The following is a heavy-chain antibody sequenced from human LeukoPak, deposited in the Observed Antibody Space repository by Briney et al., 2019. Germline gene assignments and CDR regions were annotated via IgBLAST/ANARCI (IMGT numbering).Heavy chain of an antibody. Sequence: SVKVSCKASGYTFTGFGFSWVRPAPGQGLEWVGRIISILGISNYAQKFQGRITITADKSTSTAYMELSNLRSEDTAVYYCARRIAVAGTSLHYYYGMDVWGQGTTVTVSS. D-gene: IGHD6-19*01. CDR3: ARRIAVAGTSLHYYYGMDV. CDR2: IISILGIS. J-gene: IGHJ6*02. CDR1: GYTFTGFG. V-gene: IGHV1-69*04.